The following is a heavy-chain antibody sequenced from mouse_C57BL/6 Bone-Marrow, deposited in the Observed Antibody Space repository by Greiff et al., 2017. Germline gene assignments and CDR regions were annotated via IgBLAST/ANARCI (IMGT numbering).Heavy chain of an antibody. J-gene: IGHJ3*01. CDR1: GYTFTSYW. CDR3: ARETTMVSAWFAY. Sequence: QVQLQQPGAELVKPGASVKLSCKASGYTFTSYWMQWVTQRPGQGLEWIGEIDPSDSYTNYNQKFKGKATLTVDTSSSTAYMQLSSLTSEDSAVYYCARETTMVSAWFAYWGQGTLVTVSA. V-gene: IGHV1-50*01. D-gene: IGHD2-2*01. CDR2: IDPSDSYT.